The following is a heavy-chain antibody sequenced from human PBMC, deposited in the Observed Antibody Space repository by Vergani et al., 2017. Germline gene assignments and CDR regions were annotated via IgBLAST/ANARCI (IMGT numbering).Heavy chain of an antibody. J-gene: IGHJ4*02. CDR2: IYSGGST. Sequence: EVQLVESGGGLIQPGGSLRLSCAASGFTVSSDYMIWGRQAPGKGLEWVSVIYSGGSTYYADSVKGRFSISRDNSKNTLYLQMHSLSAEDTAVYYCARVLANDYFDYWGQGTLVTVSS. D-gene: IGHD2-8*01. CDR1: GFTVSSDY. CDR3: ARVLANDYFDY. V-gene: IGHV3-53*01.